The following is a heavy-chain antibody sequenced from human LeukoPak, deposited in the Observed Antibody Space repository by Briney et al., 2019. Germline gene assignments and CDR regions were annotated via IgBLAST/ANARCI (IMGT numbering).Heavy chain of an antibody. D-gene: IGHD4-11*01. V-gene: IGHV4-39*01. CDR3: ARTVPTVTTTIFFDY. J-gene: IGHJ4*02. CDR2: IYYSGST. Sequence: SETLSLTCTVSGGSISSSSYYWGWIRQPPGKGLGWIGSIYYSGSTYYNPSLQSRVTISVDTSKNQFYLKLSSVTAADTAVYYCARTVPTVTTTIFFDYWGQGTLVTVSS. CDR1: GGSISSSSYY.